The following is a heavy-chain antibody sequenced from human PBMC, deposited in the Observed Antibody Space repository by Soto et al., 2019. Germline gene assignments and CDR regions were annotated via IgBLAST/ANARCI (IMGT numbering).Heavy chain of an antibody. CDR1: GVTFRGYG. D-gene: IGHD1-26*01. J-gene: IGHJ4*02. CDR3: VKEDPSGRYSLDD. Sequence: GGSLRLSCEAPGVTFRGYGMHWVRQAPGKGLEWVAVISYYGTNEYYEDSVKGRFTISRDNSKNTLYLQMNSLRIEDTAVYFGVKEDPSGRYSLDDWGQGAQVTVAS. V-gene: IGHV3-30*18. CDR2: ISYYGTNE.